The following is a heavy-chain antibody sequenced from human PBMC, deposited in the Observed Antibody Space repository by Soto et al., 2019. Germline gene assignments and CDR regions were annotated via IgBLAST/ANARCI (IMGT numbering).Heavy chain of an antibody. CDR2: IWDDGIKK. CDR3: ARDRYGSQTLFDH. Sequence: QVRLVESGGGVVQPGRSLRLSCVASGFTFRNYAIHWVRQAPGKGLEWVAVIWDDGIKKYYADSVQGRFTISRDDSKNTLHLQINSLRPEGTALYCCARDRYGSQTLFDHWGQGTLVTVSS. CDR1: GFTFRNYA. V-gene: IGHV3-33*01. J-gene: IGHJ4*02. D-gene: IGHD3-10*01.